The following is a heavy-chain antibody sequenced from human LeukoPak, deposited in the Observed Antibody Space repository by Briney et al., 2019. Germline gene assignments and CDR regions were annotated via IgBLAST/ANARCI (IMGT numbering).Heavy chain of an antibody. D-gene: IGHD3-9*01. V-gene: IGHV3-11*01. CDR1: GFTFSDYY. Sequence: GGSLRLSCAASGFTFSDYYMSWFRQAPGKGLEWVSYISSSGSTIYYADSVKGRFTISRDNAKNSLYLQMNSLRAEDTAVYYCARDSRYFDWLLYPFFDYWGQGTLVTVSS. CDR2: ISSSGSTI. J-gene: IGHJ4*02. CDR3: ARDSRYFDWLLYPFFDY.